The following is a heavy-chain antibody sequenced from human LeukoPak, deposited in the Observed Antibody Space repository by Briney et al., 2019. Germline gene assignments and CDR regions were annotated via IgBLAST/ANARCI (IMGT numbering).Heavy chain of an antibody. CDR1: GFTFSSYA. V-gene: IGHV3-23*01. D-gene: IGHD3-10*01. CDR2: ISGSGGST. CDR3: ARGITYYYGSGSYQQPYYYYGMDV. Sequence: GGSLRLSCAASGFTFSSYAMSWVRQAPGKGLVWVSAISGSGGSTYYADSVKGRFTISRDNSKNTLYLQMNSLRAEDTAVYYCARGITYYYGSGSYQQPYYYYGMDVWDQGTTVTVSS. J-gene: IGHJ6*02.